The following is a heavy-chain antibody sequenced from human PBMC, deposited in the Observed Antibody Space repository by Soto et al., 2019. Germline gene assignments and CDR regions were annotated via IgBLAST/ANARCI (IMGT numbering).Heavy chain of an antibody. CDR3: VRGGGYDPFDY. V-gene: IGHV4-30-2*06. CDR2: TSHLENT. J-gene: IGHJ4*02. CDR1: GASISYGGFS. D-gene: IGHD5-12*01. Sequence: SETLSLTCTVSGASISYGGFSWSWIRQSPGKGLEWIGYTSHLENTYFHPSFKSRLTMSIDRSRNQFSLNLSSVTAADRAVYYCVRGGGYDPFDYWGQG.